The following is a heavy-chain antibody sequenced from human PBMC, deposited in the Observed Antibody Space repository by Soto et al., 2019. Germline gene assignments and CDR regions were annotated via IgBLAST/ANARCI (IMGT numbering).Heavy chain of an antibody. J-gene: IGHJ4*02. CDR1: GYRFNSYG. CDR2: ISTYNGNT. V-gene: IGHV1-18*01. D-gene: IGHD2-2*01. Sequence: GASVKVSCKDCGYRFNSYGRRWVRQAPGKGLEWMGWISTYNGNTKYAQKLQGRVTMTTDTSKNQFSLKLSSVTAADTAVYYCARGATRDIVVVPAALYYFDYWGQGTLVTVSS. CDR3: ARGATRDIVVVPAALYYFDY.